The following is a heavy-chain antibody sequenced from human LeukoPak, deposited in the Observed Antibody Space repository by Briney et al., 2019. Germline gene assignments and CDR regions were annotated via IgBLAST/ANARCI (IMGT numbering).Heavy chain of an antibody. CDR1: GGSLSSSSYY. CDR2: IYYSESP. V-gene: IGHV4-39*01. Sequence: PSETLPLPCTLSGGSLSSSSYYWGWIRQPPGRGLEWIGSIYYSESPYYNPSLKSRGTISVDTSKNQFCPMLSSVTTADSAVYYCAVGRPSRGVIDAFDLWGQGTMVTVSS. D-gene: IGHD3-10*01. J-gene: IGHJ3*01. CDR3: AVGRPSRGVIDAFDL.